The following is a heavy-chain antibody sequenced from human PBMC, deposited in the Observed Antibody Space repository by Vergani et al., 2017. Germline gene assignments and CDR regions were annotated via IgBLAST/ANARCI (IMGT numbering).Heavy chain of an antibody. D-gene: IGHD2-2*01. V-gene: IGHV3-23*01. CDR1: GFTFSSYA. J-gene: IGHJ1*01. Sequence: EVQLLESGGGLVQPGGSLRLSCAASGFTFSSYAMSWVRQAPGKGLEWVSAISGRGGSTYYADSVKGRFTIARDNAKNTLYLQMNSLRAEDTAVYYCAKDGPYCSSTSCYGYFQHWGQGTLVTVSS. CDR2: ISGRGGST. CDR3: AKDGPYCSSTSCYGYFQH.